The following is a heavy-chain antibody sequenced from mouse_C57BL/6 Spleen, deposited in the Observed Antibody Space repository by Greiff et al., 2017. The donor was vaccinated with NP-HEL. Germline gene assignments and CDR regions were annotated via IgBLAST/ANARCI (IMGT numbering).Heavy chain of an antibody. CDR2: INYDGSST. D-gene: IGHD2-4*01. CDR1: GFTFSDYY. V-gene: IGHV5-16*01. CDR3: ARDGDYDGSYWYFDV. J-gene: IGHJ1*03. Sequence: EVKLVESEGGLVQPGSSMKLSCTASGFTFSDYYMAWVRQVPEKGLEWVANINYDGSSTYYLDSLKSRFIISRDNAKNILYLQMSSLKSEDTATYYCARDGDYDGSYWYFDVWGTGTTVTVSS.